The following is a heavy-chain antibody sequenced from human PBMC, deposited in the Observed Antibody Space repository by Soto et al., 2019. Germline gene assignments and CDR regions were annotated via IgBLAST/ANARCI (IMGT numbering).Heavy chain of an antibody. CDR2: ISGSGGST. V-gene: IGHV3-23*01. J-gene: IGHJ4*02. Sequence: EVQLLESGGGLVQPGGSMRLSCAASGFTFSSYAMRWVRQAQGKGLEWVSAISGSGGSTYYADSVKGRFTISRDNSKNTLYLQMTRLRAEDTAVYYGAKDFRGLADYWCQGTLVTVSS. CDR1: GFTFSSYA. CDR3: AKDFRGLADY.